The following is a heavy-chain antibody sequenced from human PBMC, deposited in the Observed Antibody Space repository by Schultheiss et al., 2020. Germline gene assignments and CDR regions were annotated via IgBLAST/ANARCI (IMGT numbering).Heavy chain of an antibody. V-gene: IGHV4-4*02. D-gene: IGHD6-13*01. J-gene: IGHJ5*02. Sequence: SETLSLTCAVSGGSISSSNWWSWVRQPPGKGLEWIGEIYHSGSTNYNPSLKSRVTISVDKSKNQFSLKLSSVTAADTAVYYCARDAIAAAGNWFDPWGQGTLVTVSS. CDR3: ARDAIAAAGNWFDP. CDR1: GGSISSSNW. CDR2: IYHSGST.